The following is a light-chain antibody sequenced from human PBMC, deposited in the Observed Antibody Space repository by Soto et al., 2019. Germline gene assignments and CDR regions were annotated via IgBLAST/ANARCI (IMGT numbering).Light chain of an antibody. CDR1: ESVLYSSNNKNH. CDR3: YQYFSTPLT. V-gene: IGKV4-1*01. J-gene: IGKJ4*01. Sequence: DIVMTQSPASLAVSLGEVAPINFKSSESVLYSSNNKNHLAWYQQKKGQPPKXXIYWASTRESGVPDRFSGSGYGTDFNLTISSLQAEDVAVYYCYQYFSTPLTFGGGTKVDIK. CDR2: WAS.